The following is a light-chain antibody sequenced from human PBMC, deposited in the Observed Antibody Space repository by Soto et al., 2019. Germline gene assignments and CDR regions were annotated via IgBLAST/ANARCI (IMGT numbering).Light chain of an antibody. V-gene: IGKV3-11*01. CDR1: FGVSSH. CDR3: QQRANWPLLI. CDR2: DAS. Sequence: EIVLTQSPATLSLSPGERATLSCRASFGVSSHLAWYQQKPGQPPRLLISDASNRVAGVPARFSGSGSGADFTLTISGLEPEDFAVYFCQQRANWPLLIFGGGTKVEI. J-gene: IGKJ4*01.